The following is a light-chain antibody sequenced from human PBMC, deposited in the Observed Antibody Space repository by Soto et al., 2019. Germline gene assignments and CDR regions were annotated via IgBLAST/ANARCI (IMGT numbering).Light chain of an antibody. CDR2: GAS. V-gene: IGKV3-20*01. Sequence: EIVWTQSPGTLSLSPGARATLSCRASKSVSSSYLAWYQQKPGQAPKLLIYGASTRATGIPYRFSGSGSGTDFTLTISRLEPEDFAVYFCQQYDNSLYTFGQGTKLEIK. J-gene: IGKJ2*01. CDR1: KSVSSSY. CDR3: QQYDNSLYT.